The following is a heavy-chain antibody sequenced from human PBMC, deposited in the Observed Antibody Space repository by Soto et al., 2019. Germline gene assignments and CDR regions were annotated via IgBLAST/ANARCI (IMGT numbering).Heavy chain of an antibody. Sequence: QITLNESAPTVVRPTETLTLTCRVSGFSLTTSAVGVGWIRQSPGKAPAWLALIDWDDDKRYSASLKSRLTINKDTPKNQVVRTVSDLYPTDTATYYCAHRVLRTVFGLVTTTAIYFDFWGQGNPVAVSS. CDR3: AHRVLRTVFGLVTTTAIYFDF. V-gene: IGHV2-5*02. CDR2: IDWDDDK. J-gene: IGHJ4*02. D-gene: IGHD3-3*01. CDR1: GFSLTTSAVG.